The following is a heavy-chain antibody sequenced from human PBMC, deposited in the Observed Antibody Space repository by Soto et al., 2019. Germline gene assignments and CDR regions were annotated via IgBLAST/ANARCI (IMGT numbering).Heavy chain of an antibody. D-gene: IGHD2-15*01. Sequence: EVQLLESGGGLVQPGGSLRLSCAASGFTFSSYAMSWFRQAPGKGLEWVSAISGSGGSTYYADSVKGRFTISRDNSKNTLYLQMNSLRAEDTAVYYCSKFQMVGYCSGGSCYGENYYYYGMDVWGQGTTVTVSS. V-gene: IGHV3-23*01. J-gene: IGHJ6*02. CDR2: ISGSGGST. CDR3: SKFQMVGYCSGGSCYGENYYYYGMDV. CDR1: GFTFSSYA.